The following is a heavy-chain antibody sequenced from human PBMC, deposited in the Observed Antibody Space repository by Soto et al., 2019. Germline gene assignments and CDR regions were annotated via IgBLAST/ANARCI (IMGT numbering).Heavy chain of an antibody. D-gene: IGHD6-25*01. CDR2: IYYSGST. CDR1: GGYSSSVGHY. V-gene: IGHV4-31*03. CDR3: ARESGGYESSTRYGLDV. Sequence: LALTCSVSGGYSSSVGHYWTWIRQQPGKGLEWIGYIYYSGSTDYNPSLKSRVTISVDRSKNQFSLNLSSVTAADTAIYYCARESGGYESSTRYGLDVWDRGTTVTVSS. J-gene: IGHJ6*02.